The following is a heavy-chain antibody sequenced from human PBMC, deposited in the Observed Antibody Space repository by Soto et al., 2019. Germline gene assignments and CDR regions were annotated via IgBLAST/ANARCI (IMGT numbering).Heavy chain of an antibody. Sequence: ASVKVSCKTSGYIFARFGIAWVRQAPGQGLEWMGWISTDKGNTNYAQKFQVKVTMTTDTSTSTAYMELRSLTSDDTAVYYCATRSPAFDYWGQGTLVTVSS. CDR3: ATRSPAFDY. J-gene: IGHJ4*02. CDR2: ISTDKGNT. CDR1: GYIFARFG. V-gene: IGHV1-18*04. D-gene: IGHD3-3*02.